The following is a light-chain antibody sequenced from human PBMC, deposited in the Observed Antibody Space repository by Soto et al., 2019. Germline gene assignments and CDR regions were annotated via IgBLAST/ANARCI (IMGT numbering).Light chain of an antibody. CDR2: AAS. CDR1: QSVSSSY. J-gene: IGKJ1*01. CDR3: QQYNNWPRT. Sequence: EIVLTQSPATLSVSPGERATLSCRASQSVSSSYLAWYQQKPGQAPRLLIYAASSRATGIPDSFSGSGSGTEFTLTISSLQFEDFAVYYCQQYNNWPRTFGQGTKVDIK. V-gene: IGKV3D-15*01.